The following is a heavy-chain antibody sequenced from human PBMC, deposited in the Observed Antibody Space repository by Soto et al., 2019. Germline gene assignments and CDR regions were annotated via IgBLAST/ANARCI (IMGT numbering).Heavy chain of an antibody. V-gene: IGHV4-59*12. Sequence: SETLSLTCTVSGASISSYYWSWIRQPPGKGLEWIGYIYYSGSTNYNPSLKSRVTISVDTSKNQFSLKLSSVTAADTAVYYCARGPPLLGSYYYYYYGMDVWGQGTTVTVSS. CDR3: ARGPPLLGSYYYYYYGMDV. CDR1: GASISSYY. D-gene: IGHD2-15*01. J-gene: IGHJ6*02. CDR2: IYYSGST.